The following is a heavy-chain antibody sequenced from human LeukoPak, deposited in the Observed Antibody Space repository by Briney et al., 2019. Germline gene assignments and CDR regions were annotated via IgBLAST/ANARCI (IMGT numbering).Heavy chain of an antibody. CDR1: GFTFSSYS. Sequence: GGSLRLSCAASGFTFSSYSMNWVRQAPGKGLEWVSYISSSSTIYYADSVKGRFTISRDNAKNSLYLQMNSLRDEDTAVYYCARAYSSSWYEGSLDYWGQGTLVTVSS. D-gene: IGHD6-13*01. CDR2: ISSSSTI. J-gene: IGHJ4*02. V-gene: IGHV3-48*02. CDR3: ARAYSSSWYEGSLDY.